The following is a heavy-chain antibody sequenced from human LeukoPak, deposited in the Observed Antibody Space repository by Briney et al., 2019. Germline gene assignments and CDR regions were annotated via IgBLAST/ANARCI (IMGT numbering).Heavy chain of an antibody. CDR1: GFTFTDYW. Sequence: GGSLRLSCAVSGFTFTDYWMNCVRQAPGKGLEWVASIRQDGGEKYYVDSVKGRFTISRDNTKNSLYLQMSALRAEDTAVYYCARDGTAAGLYFDLWGQGTLVTVSS. D-gene: IGHD6-13*01. J-gene: IGHJ4*01. CDR3: ARDGTAAGLYFDL. CDR2: IRQDGGEK. V-gene: IGHV3-7*01.